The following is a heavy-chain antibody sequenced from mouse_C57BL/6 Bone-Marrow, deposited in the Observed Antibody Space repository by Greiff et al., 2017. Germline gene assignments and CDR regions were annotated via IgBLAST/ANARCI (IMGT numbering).Heavy chain of an antibody. CDR2: IYPGDGDT. CDR1: GYAFSSYW. V-gene: IGHV1-80*01. CDR3: ARCRHYYAMDD. D-gene: IGHD3-2*02. J-gene: IGHJ4*01. Sequence: VQLQQSGAELVKPGASVKISCKASGYAFSSYWMNWVKQRPGKGLEWIGQIYPGDGDTNYNGKFKGKATLTADKSSSTAYMQLSSLTSEDSAVYFCARCRHYYAMDDWGQGTSVTVSS.